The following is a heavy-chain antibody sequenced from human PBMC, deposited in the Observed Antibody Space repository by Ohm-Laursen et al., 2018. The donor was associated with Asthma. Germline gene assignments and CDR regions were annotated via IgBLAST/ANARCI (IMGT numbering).Heavy chain of an antibody. V-gene: IGHV4-4*02. CDR3: ARVPDYRSKFFDY. Sequence: SETLSLTCAVSGGSISSSNWWSWVRQPPGKGLEWIGEIYHSGSTNYNPSLKSRVTISVDKSKNQFSLKLSSVTAADTAVYYCARVPDYRSKFFDYWGQGTLVTVSS. CDR2: IYHSGST. D-gene: IGHD4-11*01. J-gene: IGHJ4*02. CDR1: GGSISSSNW.